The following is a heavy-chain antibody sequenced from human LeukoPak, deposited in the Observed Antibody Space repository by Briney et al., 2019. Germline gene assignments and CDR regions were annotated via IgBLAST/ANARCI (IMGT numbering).Heavy chain of an antibody. CDR2: ISDSGGRT. CDR1: GITLSNYG. V-gene: IGHV3-23*01. J-gene: IGHJ4*02. Sequence: PGGSLRLSCAVSGITLSNYGMSWVRQAPGKGLDWAAGISDSGGRTNYADSVKGRFTISRDNPKNTLYLQMNSLRAEDTAVYFCAKRGVVIRVILVGFHKEAYYFDSWGQGALVTVSS. D-gene: IGHD3-22*01. CDR3: AKRGVVIRVILVGFHKEAYYFDS.